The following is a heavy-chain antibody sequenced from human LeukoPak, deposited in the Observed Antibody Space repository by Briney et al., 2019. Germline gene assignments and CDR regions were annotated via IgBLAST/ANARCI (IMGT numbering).Heavy chain of an antibody. D-gene: IGHD2-2*01. CDR3: AKSNSRYQQAGRFDY. Sequence: PGGSLRLSCAASGFTFSSYPLSWVRQAPGKGLEWVSAVSGSGSNTYYADSVKGRFTISRDSSKNTLYLQMNSLRAEDTAVYYCAKSNSRYQQAGRFDYWGQGTLVTVS. CDR1: GFTFSSYP. J-gene: IGHJ4*02. V-gene: IGHV3-23*01. CDR2: VSGSGSNT.